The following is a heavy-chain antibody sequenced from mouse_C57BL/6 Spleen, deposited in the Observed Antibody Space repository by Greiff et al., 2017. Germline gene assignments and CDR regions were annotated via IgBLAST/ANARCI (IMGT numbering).Heavy chain of an antibody. Sequence: VHVKQSGPELVKPGASVKISCKASGYSFTGYFMNWVKQSHGKSLEWIGRINPYNGDTFYNQKFKGKATLTVDKSSSTAHMELLSLTSEDFAVYYCARWDYSNSYAMDYWGQGTSVTVSS. D-gene: IGHD2-5*01. J-gene: IGHJ4*01. CDR3: ARWDYSNSYAMDY. V-gene: IGHV1-37*01. CDR1: GYSFTGYF. CDR2: INPYNGDT.